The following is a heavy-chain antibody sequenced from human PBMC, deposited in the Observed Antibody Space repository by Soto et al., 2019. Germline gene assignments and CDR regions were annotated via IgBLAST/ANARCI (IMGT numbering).Heavy chain of an antibody. Sequence: QLQLQESCPGLVKPSQTLSLTGNVSGGYISSGGYYWNRIRQHPGKGMEWIGYIYYSGSTYYNPSLESRVTISVDTSKNQFSLKLSSVTAADTAVDSWARGVISWGQGNLVTVSS. CDR2: IYYSGST. V-gene: IGHV4-31*03. CDR1: GGYISSGGYY. CDR3: ARGVIS. J-gene: IGHJ5*02.